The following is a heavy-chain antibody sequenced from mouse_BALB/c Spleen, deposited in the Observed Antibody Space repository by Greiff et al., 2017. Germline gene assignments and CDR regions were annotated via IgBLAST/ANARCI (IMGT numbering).Heavy chain of an antibody. CDR2: ILPSIGRT. Sequence: VQLQQSGSELRSPGSSVKLSCKDFDSEVFPIAYMSWVRQKPGHGFEWIGDILPSIGRTIYGEKFEDKATLDADTVSSTAFMHLNSLTSEDSAVYYCARDYGSSSFAYWGQGTLVTVSA. J-gene: IGHJ3*01. D-gene: IGHD1-1*01. V-gene: IGHV15-2*02. CDR3: ARDYGSSSFAY. CDR1: DSEVFPIAY.